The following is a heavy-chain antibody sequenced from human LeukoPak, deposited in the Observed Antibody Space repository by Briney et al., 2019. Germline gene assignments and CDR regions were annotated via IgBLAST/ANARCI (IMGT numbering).Heavy chain of an antibody. V-gene: IGHV3-7*03. CDR1: GFTSSSYW. J-gene: IGHJ4*02. CDR3: ARDGVAY. CDR2: IEEDGDKR. Sequence: GGSLRLSCAASGFTSSSYWMTWVRQPPGKGLEWVATIEEDGDKRYYVDSVKGRFTISRDNAKNSLYLQMNSLRAEDTAVYYCARDGVAYWGQGTLVIVSS. D-gene: IGHD2-15*01.